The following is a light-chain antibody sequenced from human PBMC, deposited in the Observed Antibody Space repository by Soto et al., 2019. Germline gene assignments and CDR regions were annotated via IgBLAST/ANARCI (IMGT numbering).Light chain of an antibody. CDR3: HSYNHWRFA. CDR2: GGS. Sequence: EIVLTQSPATLSVSPGDRVTLSCRARESRFGFLAWYQQKACQSPRLLIYGGSTRATGIPARFSGSGSPTDFTLTISSLRFDDFAVFFCHSYNHWRFASGLGTKLEI. CDR1: ESRFGF. V-gene: IGKV3-15*01. J-gene: IGKJ2*01.